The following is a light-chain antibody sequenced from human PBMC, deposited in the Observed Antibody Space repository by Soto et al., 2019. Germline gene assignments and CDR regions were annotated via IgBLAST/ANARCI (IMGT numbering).Light chain of an antibody. V-gene: IGKV3-11*01. CDR2: DAS. CDR1: QSVSSY. J-gene: IGKJ2*01. CDR3: QQRSNWPYT. Sequence: EIVLTQSPATLSLSPGERATLSCRASQSVSSYLAWYQQKPGQAPRLLIYDASNRATGIPARFSGSESGTDFTLTISSLEPEDFAVYYCQQRSNWPYTFGQATKLEIK.